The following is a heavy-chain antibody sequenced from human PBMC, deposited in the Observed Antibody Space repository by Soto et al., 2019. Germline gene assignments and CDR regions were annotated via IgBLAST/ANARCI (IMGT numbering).Heavy chain of an antibody. Sequence: GESLKSCCKGYGDSLTSYWISWVRQMPGKGLEWMGRIDPSDSYTNYSPSFQGHVTISADKSISTAYLQWSSLKASDTAMYYCARHGVRYFDWLSGYWGQGTLVTVPS. D-gene: IGHD3-9*01. V-gene: IGHV5-10-1*01. CDR2: IDPSDSYT. J-gene: IGHJ4*02. CDR1: GDSLTSYW. CDR3: ARHGVRYFDWLSGY.